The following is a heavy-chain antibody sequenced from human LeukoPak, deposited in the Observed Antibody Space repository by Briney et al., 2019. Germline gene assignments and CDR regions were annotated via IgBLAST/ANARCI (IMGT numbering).Heavy chain of an antibody. CDR1: GGSLSGYY. D-gene: IGHD1-1*01. V-gene: IGHV4-34*01. J-gene: IGHJ1*01. CDR2: INHSGST. Sequence: SETLSLTCAVYGGSLSGYYWSWIRQPPGKGLEWIGEINHSGSTNYNPSLKSRVTISVDMSKNQISLKLSSVTAADTAVYYCARRSGYGYFQHWGQGTLVTVS. CDR3: ARRSGYGYFQH.